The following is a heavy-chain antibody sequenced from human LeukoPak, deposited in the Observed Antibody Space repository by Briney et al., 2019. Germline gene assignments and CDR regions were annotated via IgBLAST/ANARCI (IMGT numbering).Heavy chain of an antibody. CDR2: IYYSGST. CDR3: ARQSQGYCSSTSCHSWFDP. V-gene: IGHV4-59*08. CDR1: GGSISSYY. Sequence: SETLSLTCGVSGGSISSYYWSWIRQPPGKGLEWIGYIYYSGSTRYNPSLRSRVTMSLDTSKNQFSLKLSSVTAADTAVYYCARQSQGYCSSTSCHSWFDPWGQGTLVTVSS. J-gene: IGHJ5*02. D-gene: IGHD2-2*01.